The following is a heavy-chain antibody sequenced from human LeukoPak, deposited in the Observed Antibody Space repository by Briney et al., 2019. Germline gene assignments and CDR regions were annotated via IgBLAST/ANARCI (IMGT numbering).Heavy chain of an antibody. Sequence: SVKVSCKASGGTFSSYAISWVRQAPGQGLEWMGGIIPLFGTANYAQKFQGRVTITTDESTSTAYMELSSLRSEDTAVYYCARGGIAAAGTFDYWGQGTLVTVSS. CDR1: GGTFSSYA. V-gene: IGHV1-69*05. D-gene: IGHD6-13*01. J-gene: IGHJ4*02. CDR2: IIPLFGTA. CDR3: ARGGIAAAGTFDY.